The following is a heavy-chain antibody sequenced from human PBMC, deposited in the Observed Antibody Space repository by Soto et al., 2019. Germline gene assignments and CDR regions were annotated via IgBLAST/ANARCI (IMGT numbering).Heavy chain of an antibody. CDR1: GGSISSYY. CDR3: ARLRSSSSGDFDY. CDR2: IYYSGST. Sequence: SETLSLTCTVSGGSISSYYRSWVRQPPGKGLEWVGYIYYSGSTNYNPCLKSRVTLSVDTSKNQFSLRRSSVTAADTAVYYCARLRSSSSGDFDYWGQGTLVTVSS. D-gene: IGHD6-6*01. V-gene: IGHV4-59*01. J-gene: IGHJ4*02.